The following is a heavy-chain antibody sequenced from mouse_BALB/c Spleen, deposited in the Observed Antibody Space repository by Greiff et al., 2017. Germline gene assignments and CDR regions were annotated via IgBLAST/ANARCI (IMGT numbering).Heavy chain of an antibody. Sequence: EVQLQQSGPELVKPGASVKVSCKASGYAFTSYNMYWVKQSHGKSLEWIGYIDPYNGGTSYNQKFKGKATLTVDKSSSTAYMHLNSLTSEDSAVYYCARSPPLYYRYEYFDYWGQGTTLTVSS. J-gene: IGHJ2*01. CDR3: ARSPPLYYRYEYFDY. CDR1: GYAFTSYN. CDR2: IDPYNGGT. D-gene: IGHD2-14*01. V-gene: IGHV1S135*01.